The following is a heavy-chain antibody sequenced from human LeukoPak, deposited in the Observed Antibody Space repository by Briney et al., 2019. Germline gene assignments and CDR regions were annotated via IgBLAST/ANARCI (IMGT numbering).Heavy chain of an antibody. V-gene: IGHV3-30-3*01. J-gene: IGHJ4*02. CDR3: AKGRDLWSGYSSEFDY. CDR1: GFSFTSYA. D-gene: IGHD3-3*01. CDR2: ISYDGSNK. Sequence: GGSLRLSCAASGFSFTSYAMYWVRQAPGKGLEWVAVISYDGSNKYYADSVKGRFTISRDNSKNTLYLQMNSLRAEDTAVYYCAKGRDLWSGYSSEFDYWGQGTLVTVSS.